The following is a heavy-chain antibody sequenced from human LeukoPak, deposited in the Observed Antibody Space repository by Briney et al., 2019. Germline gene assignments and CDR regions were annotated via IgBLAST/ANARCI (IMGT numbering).Heavy chain of an antibody. Sequence: PSETLSLTCAVYVGSFCGYYWSWIRQPPGKGLEWIGEINNSGSTNYNPSLKSRVTISVDTSNNQFSLKLSSVTAADTAVYYCARRVAVTTGFDYWGQGTLVTVSS. CDR3: ARRVAVTTGFDY. J-gene: IGHJ4*02. CDR2: INNSGST. D-gene: IGHD4-17*01. CDR1: VGSFCGYY. V-gene: IGHV4-34*01.